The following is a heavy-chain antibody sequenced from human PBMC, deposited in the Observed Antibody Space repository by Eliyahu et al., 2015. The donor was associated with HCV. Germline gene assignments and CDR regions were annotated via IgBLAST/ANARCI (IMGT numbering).Heavy chain of an antibody. Sequence: QVQLVQSGAEVKKPGASVKVSCKASGYTFTSYGISWVRQAPGQGLEWMGWISAYNGNTNYAQKLQGRVTMTTDTSTSTAYMELRSLRSDDTAVYYCARDRLYESPIITIFGVPNGFDPWGQGTLVTVSS. CDR3: ARDRLYESPIITIFGVPNGFDP. CDR2: ISAYNGNT. V-gene: IGHV1-18*01. J-gene: IGHJ5*02. D-gene: IGHD3-3*01. CDR1: GYTFTSYG.